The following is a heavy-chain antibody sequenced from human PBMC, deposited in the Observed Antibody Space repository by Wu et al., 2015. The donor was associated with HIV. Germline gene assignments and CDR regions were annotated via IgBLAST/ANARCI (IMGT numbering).Heavy chain of an antibody. Sequence: QVQLVQSGAEVKKPGASVKVSCEASGYTFTDYYLHWVRQAPGQGPEWMGWINPKSGGRDFIQKFQGRVTMSRDTSISTAYLELTSLTSDDTALYYCARVRTRGVMSAVRDHFDYWGQGTLVTVSS. CDR1: GYTFTDYY. D-gene: IGHD3-10*02. CDR3: ARVRTRGVMSAVRDHFDY. V-gene: IGHV1-2*02. J-gene: IGHJ4*02. CDR2: INPKSGGR.